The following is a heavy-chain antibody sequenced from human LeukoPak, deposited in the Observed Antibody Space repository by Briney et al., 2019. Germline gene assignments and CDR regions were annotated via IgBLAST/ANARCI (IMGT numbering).Heavy chain of an antibody. J-gene: IGHJ4*02. CDR3: ARDREEDGFAHFDS. CDR1: GYTFTAYA. Sequence: GASVKLSCTSSGYTFTAYAVRWVRQAPGQGPEWMGWITRSDGANYGQKYHGSVTMTRETSMSTAYMDLNRLTSDDTAVYFCARDREEDGFAHFDSWGEGTLVTVSS. CDR2: ITRSDGA. V-gene: IGHV1-2*02. D-gene: IGHD5-24*01.